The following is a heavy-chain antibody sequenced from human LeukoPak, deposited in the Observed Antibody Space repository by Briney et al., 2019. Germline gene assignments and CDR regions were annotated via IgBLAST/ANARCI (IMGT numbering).Heavy chain of an antibody. J-gene: IGHJ4*02. CDR3: ARDGDDTSGYFSPFDY. CDR1: GFTFSSYA. Sequence: GGSLRLSCAASGFTFSSYAMSWVRQAPGKGLEWVSAISGSGGSTYYADSVKGRFTISRDNSKNTLYLQMNSPRAEDTALYYCARDGDDTSGYFSPFDYWGQGTLVTVSS. V-gene: IGHV3-23*01. CDR2: ISGSGGST. D-gene: IGHD3-22*01.